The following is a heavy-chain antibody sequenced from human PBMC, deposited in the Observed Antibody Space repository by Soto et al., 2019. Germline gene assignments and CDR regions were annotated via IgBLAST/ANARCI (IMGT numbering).Heavy chain of an antibody. V-gene: IGHV1-69*02. J-gene: IGHJ4*02. CDR3: AASYASGYRAFDY. CDR2: INPILGMS. D-gene: IGHD3-16*01. Sequence: QVQLVQSGAEVKRPGSSVKVSCKASGDTFSFYSINWVRQAPGLGLEWMGGINPILGMSNYAKRFQGRVTMTADKSTSTAYMDLSSQRSEDTAIYYCAASYASGYRAFDYWGQGALVTVSS. CDR1: GDTFSFYS.